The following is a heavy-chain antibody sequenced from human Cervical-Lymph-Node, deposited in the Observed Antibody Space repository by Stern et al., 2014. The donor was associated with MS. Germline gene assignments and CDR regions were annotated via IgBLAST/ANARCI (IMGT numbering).Heavy chain of an antibody. J-gene: IGHJ4*02. CDR2: ISWNSGRI. D-gene: IGHD6-13*01. CDR1: GFTFDDYA. V-gene: IGHV3-9*01. CDR3: AKAAYSSSWHFVGN. Sequence: EVQLVQSGGGLVQPGRSLRLSCAASGFTFDDYAMHWVRQAPGKGLEWVSSISWNSGRIGYVDSVKGRFTISRDNAKNSLYLQMNSLRAEDTALYYCAKAAYSSSWHFVGNWGQGTLVTVSS.